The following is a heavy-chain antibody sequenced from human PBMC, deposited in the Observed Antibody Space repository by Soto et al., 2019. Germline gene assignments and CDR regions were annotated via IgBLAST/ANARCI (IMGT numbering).Heavy chain of an antibody. CDR3: ARDGYSYGYGCYFDD. J-gene: IGHJ4*02. V-gene: IGHV1-3*01. Sequence: GASVKVSCKASGYTFTSYAMHWVRQAPGQRLEWMGWINAGNGNTKYSQKFQGRVTITRVTSASTAYMELGSLRSEDTAVYYCARDGYSYGYGCYFDDWGQGTLVTVSS. CDR1: GYTFTSYA. D-gene: IGHD5-18*01. CDR2: INAGNGNT.